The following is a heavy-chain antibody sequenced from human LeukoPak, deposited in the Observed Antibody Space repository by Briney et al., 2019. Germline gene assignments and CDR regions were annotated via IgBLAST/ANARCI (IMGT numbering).Heavy chain of an antibody. CDR1: GGSISSYY. CDR2: IYYSGST. V-gene: IGHV4-59*01. CDR3: ARSRSYGHFQH. D-gene: IGHD1-26*01. Sequence: SETLSLTCTVSGGSISSYYWSWIRQPPGKGLEWIGYIYYSGSTNYNPSLKSRVTISVDTSKNQFSLKLSSVTAADTAVYYCARSRSYGHFQHWGQGTLVTVSS. J-gene: IGHJ1*01.